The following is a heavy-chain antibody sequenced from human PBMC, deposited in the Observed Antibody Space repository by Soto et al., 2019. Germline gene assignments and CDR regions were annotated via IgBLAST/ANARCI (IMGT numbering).Heavy chain of an antibody. CDR1: GYTFTSYA. D-gene: IGHD6-19*01. CDR2: INPSGGST. CDR3: ARHPAVGGSWKNYYYYGMDV. J-gene: IGHJ6*02. V-gene: IGHV1-46*01. Sequence: ASVKVSCKASGYTFTSYAMHWVRQAPGQGLEWMGIINPSGGSTSYAQKFQGRVTMTRDTSTSTVYMELSSLRSEDTAVYYCARHPAVGGSWKNYYYYGMDVGGQGTRVTVSS.